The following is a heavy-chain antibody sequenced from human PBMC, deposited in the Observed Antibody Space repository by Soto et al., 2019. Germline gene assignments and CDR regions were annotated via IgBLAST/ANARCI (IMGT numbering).Heavy chain of an antibody. Sequence: SVKVSCKASGGTFSSYAISWVRQAPGQGLEWMGGIIPIFGTANYAQKLQGRVTITADKSTSTAYMELSSLRSEDTAVYYCARGYISSTSGYYYYGMDVWGQGTTVTVSS. D-gene: IGHD2-2*01. J-gene: IGHJ6*02. CDR3: ARGYISSTSGYYYYGMDV. CDR2: IIPIFGTA. CDR1: GGTFSSYA. V-gene: IGHV1-69*06.